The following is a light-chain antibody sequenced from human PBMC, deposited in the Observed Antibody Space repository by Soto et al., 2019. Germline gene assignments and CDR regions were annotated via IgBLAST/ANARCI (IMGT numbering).Light chain of an antibody. CDR3: QHYAGGSRIT. CDR1: QSVSSSY. V-gene: IGKV3-20*01. Sequence: EIVLTQSPGTLSLSPGERATLSCRASQSVSSSYLAWYQQKPGQAPRLLIYGASSRATGIPDRFSGSGFGTDFTLTISRLEPEDFALYYCQHYAGGSRITFGQGTRLEIK. J-gene: IGKJ5*01. CDR2: GAS.